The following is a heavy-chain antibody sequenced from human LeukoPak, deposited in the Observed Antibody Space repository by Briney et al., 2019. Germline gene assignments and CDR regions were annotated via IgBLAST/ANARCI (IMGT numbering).Heavy chain of an antibody. CDR3: AREGRSSTPGY. CDR2: ISSSGST. V-gene: IGHV4-4*07. CDR1: GGSISSYY. J-gene: IGHJ4*02. D-gene: IGHD2-15*01. Sequence: SETLSLTRTVSGGSISSYYWSWIRQPAGKGLEWIGRISSSGSTDYNPSLKSRVTMSVDTSKTQFSLKLSSVTAADTAVYYCAREGRSSTPGYWGQGTLVTVSS.